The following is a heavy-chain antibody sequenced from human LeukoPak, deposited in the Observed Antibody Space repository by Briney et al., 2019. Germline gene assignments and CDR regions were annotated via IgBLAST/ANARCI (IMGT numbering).Heavy chain of an antibody. V-gene: IGHV3-7*01. CDR3: ARALDSSSSRYQAFEE. J-gene: IGHJ4*02. D-gene: IGHD2-2*01. Sequence: PGGSLRLSCSASGFTFSNYWMSWVRQAPGKGLEWVANIKQDESEKYYVDSVKGRFTISRDNAKSSLYLQMNSLRAEDTAVYYCARALDSSSSRYQAFEEWGQGILVTVSS. CDR1: GFTFSNYW. CDR2: IKQDESEK.